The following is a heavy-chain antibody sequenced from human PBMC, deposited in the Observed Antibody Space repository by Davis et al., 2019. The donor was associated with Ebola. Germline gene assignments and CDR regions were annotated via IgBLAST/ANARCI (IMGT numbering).Heavy chain of an antibody. J-gene: IGHJ4*02. CDR2: IHNSGST. CDR3: PRRNCLYGVCYFFDF. Sequence: PSETLSLTCTVSGGTISVSTDYWDWIRQPPGRGLEWIASIHNSGSTNYSPSLESRVSISIDPSENRYSLKMSSVNAADTAVYYCPRRNCLYGVCYFFDFWGQGALVTVSS. CDR1: GGTISVSTDY. D-gene: IGHD2-8*01. V-gene: IGHV4-39*01.